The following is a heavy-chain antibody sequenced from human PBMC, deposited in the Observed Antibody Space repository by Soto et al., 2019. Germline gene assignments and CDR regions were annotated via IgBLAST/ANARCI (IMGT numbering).Heavy chain of an antibody. D-gene: IGHD1-26*01. CDR1: GFTFSSYG. CDR3: AKEGSGSYSGHYYYGMDV. Sequence: ESGGGVVQPGRSLRLSCAASGFTFSSYGMHWVRQAPGKGLEWVAVISYDGSNKYYADSVQGRFTISRDNAKNTLYLQMNSLRAEDTAVYYCAKEGSGSYSGHYYYGMDVWCQGTTVTVSS. J-gene: IGHJ6*02. V-gene: IGHV3-30*18. CDR2: ISYDGSNK.